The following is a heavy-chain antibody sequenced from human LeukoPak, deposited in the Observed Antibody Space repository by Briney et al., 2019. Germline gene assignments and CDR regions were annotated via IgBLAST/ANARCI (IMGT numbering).Heavy chain of an antibody. V-gene: IGHV1-8*03. J-gene: IGHJ3*02. CDR2: MNPNSGNT. D-gene: IGHD2-2*01. Sequence: ASVRVSCKASGYTFTSYDINWVRQATGQGLEWMGWMNPNSGNTGYAQKFQGRVTITRNTSISTAYMELSSLRSEDTAVYYCARGRCSSTSCYSPDAFDIWGQGTMVTVSS. CDR1: GYTFTSYD. CDR3: ARGRCSSTSCYSPDAFDI.